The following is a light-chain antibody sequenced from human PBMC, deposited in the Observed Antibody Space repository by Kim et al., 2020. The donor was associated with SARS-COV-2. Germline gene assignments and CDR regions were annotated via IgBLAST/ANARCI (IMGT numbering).Light chain of an antibody. CDR3: QSYNRDNVL. V-gene: IGLV6-57*03. CDR2: DDD. CDR1: RGSIDDTY. Sequence: GNTLTIACYRSRGSIDDTYVQWDQQLPGGVPTTVIYDDDQRPSGVSDRFSGSIDNSSNSASLTISGLRTEDEADYYCQSYNRDNVLFGGGTQLTVL. J-gene: IGLJ2*01.